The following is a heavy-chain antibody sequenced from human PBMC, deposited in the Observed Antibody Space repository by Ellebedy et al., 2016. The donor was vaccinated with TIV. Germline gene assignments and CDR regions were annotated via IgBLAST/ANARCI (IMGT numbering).Heavy chain of an antibody. V-gene: IGHV4-39*07. CDR2: IYYSGST. CDR1: GGSISSSSYY. Sequence: SETLSLXXTVSGGSISSSSYYWGWIRQPPGKGLEWIGSIYYSGSTYYNPSLKSRVTISVDTSKNQFSLKLSSVTAADTAVYYCARGRVARSVFDYWGQGTLVTVSS. D-gene: IGHD2-15*01. J-gene: IGHJ4*02. CDR3: ARGRVARSVFDY.